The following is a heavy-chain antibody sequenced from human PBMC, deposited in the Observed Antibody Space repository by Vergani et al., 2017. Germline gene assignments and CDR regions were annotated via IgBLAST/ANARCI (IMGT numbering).Heavy chain of an antibody. CDR2: ISGSGGFT. D-gene: IGHD3-22*01. V-gene: IGHV3-23*01. Sequence: EVQLLESGGNFVQHGGPLRLSCAASGFTFTNFAMTWVRQAPGEGLEWVSGISGSGGFTYYADSVKGRFTISRDNSKNTMFLKMNNLRAEDTAVYYCAKDNVPGYYDSSGYCDYWGQGTLVTVSS. CDR3: AKDNVPGYYDSSGYCDY. J-gene: IGHJ4*02. CDR1: GFTFTNFA.